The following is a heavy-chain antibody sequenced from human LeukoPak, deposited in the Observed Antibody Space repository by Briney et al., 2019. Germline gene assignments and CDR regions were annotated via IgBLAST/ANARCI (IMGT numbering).Heavy chain of an antibody. V-gene: IGHV4-34*01. J-gene: IGHJ4*02. CDR3: ASDSYGYPYYFDY. CDR1: GGSISSYY. CDR2: INHSGST. Sequence: SETLSLTRTVSGGSISSYYWSWIRRPPGKGLGWIGEINHSGSTNYSPSLKSRVTISVDTSKNQFSLKLSSVTAADTAVYYCASDSYGYPYYFDYWGQGTLVTVSS. D-gene: IGHD5-18*01.